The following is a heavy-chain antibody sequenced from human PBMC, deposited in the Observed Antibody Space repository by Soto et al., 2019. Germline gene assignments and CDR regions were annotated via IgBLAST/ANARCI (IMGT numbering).Heavy chain of an antibody. Sequence: QVQLDESGGGGVQPGRSLRLSCAASGFTFSRHTMHWVRQAPGKGLEWVASISYDGSNKYYADSVKGRFTISRDNSKNTLSVKMDSLRAEDTAVYYCARDRLRLGELSLLGYFDYWGQGTIVTVYS. V-gene: IGHV3-30*04. J-gene: IGHJ4*02. CDR3: ARDRLRLGELSLLGYFDY. CDR2: ISYDGSNK. CDR1: GFTFSRHT. D-gene: IGHD3-16*02.